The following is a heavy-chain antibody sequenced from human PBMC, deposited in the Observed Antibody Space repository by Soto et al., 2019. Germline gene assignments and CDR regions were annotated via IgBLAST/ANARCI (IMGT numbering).Heavy chain of an antibody. V-gene: IGHV1-46*01. Sequence: QVHLVQSEAEVKKPGASVKVSCKASGYTFTDYHIHWVRQAPGQRLEWMGILNPSGGGASHAQKFKGRVTMSTDTSSSTVYMELGSLRSEDTAVYYCARVMSVEHRYSFDHWGQGTLVTVSS. CDR2: LNPSGGGA. CDR3: ARVMSVEHRYSFDH. D-gene: IGHD1-1*01. CDR1: GYTFTDYH. J-gene: IGHJ4*02.